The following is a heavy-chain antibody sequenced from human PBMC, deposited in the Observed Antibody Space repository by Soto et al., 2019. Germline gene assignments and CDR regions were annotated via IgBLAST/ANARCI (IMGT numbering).Heavy chain of an antibody. J-gene: IGHJ4*03. CDR2: ISAYNGNT. CDR3: ARLGDNDD. CDR1: GYTFTSYG. V-gene: IGHV1-18*04. Sequence: QVQLVQSGAEVKKPGASVKVSCKASGYTFTSYGISWVRQAPGQGLEWLGWISAYNGNTNYAPEVQGRTNKTTHNSPSTAYMEVKSLESDHPALDYYARLGDNDDWGQGTPVTVSS. D-gene: IGHD3-9*01.